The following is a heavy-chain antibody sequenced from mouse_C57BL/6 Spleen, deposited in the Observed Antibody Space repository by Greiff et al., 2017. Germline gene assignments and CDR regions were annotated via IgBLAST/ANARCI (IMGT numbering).Heavy chain of an antibody. V-gene: IGHV1-18*01. J-gene: IGHJ2*01. Sequence: VQLKESGPELVKPGASVKIPCKASGYTFTDYNMDWVKQSHGKSLEWIGDINPNNGGTIYNQKFKGKATLTVDKSSSTAYMELRSLTSEDTAVYYCARSPITTVVATGFDYWGQGTTLTVSS. CDR2: INPNNGGT. CDR1: GYTFTDYN. CDR3: ARSPITTVVATGFDY. D-gene: IGHD1-1*01.